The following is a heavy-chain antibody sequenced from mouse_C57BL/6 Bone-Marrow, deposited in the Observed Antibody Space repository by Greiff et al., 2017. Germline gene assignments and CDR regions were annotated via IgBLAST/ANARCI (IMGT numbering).Heavy chain of an antibody. Sequence: MPGPGLEWIGEIDPSDSSTNYNQKFKGKSTLTVDKSSSTAYMQLSSLTSEDSAVYYCAREGFYYYGSSSYAMDYWGQGTSVTVSS. CDR2: IDPSDSST. J-gene: IGHJ4*01. D-gene: IGHD1-1*01. CDR3: AREGFYYYGSSSYAMDY. V-gene: IGHV1-69*01.